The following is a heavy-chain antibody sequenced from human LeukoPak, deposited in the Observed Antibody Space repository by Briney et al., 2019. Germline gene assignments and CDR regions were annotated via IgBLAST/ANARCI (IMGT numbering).Heavy chain of an antibody. Sequence: PSETLSLTCTVSGGSISSYYWTWIRPPPGRGLEWIGYIYYSGIINYNPSLKSRVTISVDTAKNQFSLRLTSVTAADTAVYYCASAPYVSRWRHFDYWGQGNLVTVSS. D-gene: IGHD2-8*01. V-gene: IGHV4-59*08. J-gene: IGHJ4*02. CDR2: IYYSGII. CDR1: GGSISSYY. CDR3: ASAPYVSRWRHFDY.